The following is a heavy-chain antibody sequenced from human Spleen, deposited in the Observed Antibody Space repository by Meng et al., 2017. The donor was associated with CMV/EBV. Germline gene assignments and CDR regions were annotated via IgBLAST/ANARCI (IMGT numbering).Heavy chain of an antibody. V-gene: IGHV3-21*01. D-gene: IGHD5-18*01. CDR2: ISSSSSYI. Sequence: GESLKISCAASGFTFSSYSMNWVRQAPGKGLEWVSSISSSSSYIYYADSVKGRFTISRDNPKNTLYLQMNSLRAEDTAVYYCARDLGYTYGHSFDYWGQGTLVTVSS. J-gene: IGHJ4*02. CDR3: ARDLGYTYGHSFDY. CDR1: GFTFSSYS.